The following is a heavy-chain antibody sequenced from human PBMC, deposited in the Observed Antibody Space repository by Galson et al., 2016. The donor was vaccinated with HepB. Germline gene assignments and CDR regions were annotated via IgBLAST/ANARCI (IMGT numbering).Heavy chain of an antibody. Sequence: SLRLSCAASGFDFSSFWMAWVRQAPGKGLEWVADMNLDGSRRYYVDSVRGRFTISRDNAKNSLYMQMNSLRAEDTAVYYCVGDDRDEYQTWVSYGMDVWGQGTTVTVSS. CDR1: GFDFSSFW. CDR2: MNLDGSRR. V-gene: IGHV3-7*01. CDR3: VGDDRDEYQTWVSYGMDV. D-gene: IGHD2-2*01. J-gene: IGHJ6*02.